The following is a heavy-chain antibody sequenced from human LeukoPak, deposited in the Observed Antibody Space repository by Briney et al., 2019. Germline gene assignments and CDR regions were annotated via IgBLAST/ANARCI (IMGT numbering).Heavy chain of an antibody. D-gene: IGHD3-22*01. CDR3: ARAPSEIGGYYPEYFRH. V-gene: IGHV3-74*01. Sequence: GGSLRLSCAASGFTFSSYWMHWVRQAPGKGLMWVSRIKSDGSTNYADSVKGRFTISRDNAKNTVSLQMNSLRAEDTGVYYCARAPSEIGGYYPEYFRHWGQGTLVTVSS. J-gene: IGHJ1*01. CDR1: GFTFSSYW. CDR2: IKSDGST.